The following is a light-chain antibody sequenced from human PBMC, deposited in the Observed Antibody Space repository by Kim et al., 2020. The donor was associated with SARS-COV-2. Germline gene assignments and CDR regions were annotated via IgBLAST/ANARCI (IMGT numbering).Light chain of an antibody. J-gene: IGLJ2*01. CDR2: GRN. V-gene: IGLV3-19*01. Sequence: ALGQTAKITCQGDSPRSNYATWYQQKPGQAPVLVSYGRNRRPKGIPDRFSGSSSGSTASLTITGAQAGDEADYFCSFRDNSRNLVLFGGGTQLTVL. CDR3: SFRDNSRNLVL. CDR1: SPRSNY.